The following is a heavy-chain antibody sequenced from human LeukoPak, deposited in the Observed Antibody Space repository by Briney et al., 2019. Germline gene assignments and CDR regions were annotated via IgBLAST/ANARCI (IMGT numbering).Heavy chain of an antibody. J-gene: IGHJ3*02. Sequence: GESLKISCKGSGYSFSSYCIAWVRQMPGKGLEWMGIICPGDSDARYSPSFRGQVTISADKSISTAYLHWTSLKASDTAMYFCARHYYYDSSSRAFDIWGQGTMVTVSS. CDR2: ICPGDSDA. V-gene: IGHV5-51*01. CDR3: ARHYYYDSSSRAFDI. D-gene: IGHD3-22*01. CDR1: GYSFSSYC.